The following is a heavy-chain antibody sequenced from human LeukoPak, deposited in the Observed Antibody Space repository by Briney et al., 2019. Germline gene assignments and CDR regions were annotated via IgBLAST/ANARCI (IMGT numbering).Heavy chain of an antibody. CDR2: IYSDNT. Sequence: GGSLRLSCTVSGFTVSSNSMSWVRQAPGKGLEWVSFIYSDNTHCSDSVKGRFTISRDNSKNTLYLQMNSLRAEDTAVYYCAQFGDKYVFDYWGQGTVVTVSS. V-gene: IGHV3-53*05. CDR3: AQFGDKYVFDY. CDR1: GFTVSSNS. D-gene: IGHD3-10*01. J-gene: IGHJ4*02.